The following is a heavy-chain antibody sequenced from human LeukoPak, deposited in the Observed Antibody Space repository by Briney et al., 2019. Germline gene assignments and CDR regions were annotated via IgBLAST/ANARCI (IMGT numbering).Heavy chain of an antibody. CDR2: IKHDGSEK. CDR3: ATDRGWRTSGYYLYYFEY. D-gene: IGHD3-3*01. Sequence: GGSLRLSCAASGFIFTNYFMSWVCQAPGKGLEWVASIKHDGSEKYYVDSVRGRFTISRDNTMNSLYLQMSSLRAEDTAVYYCATDRGWRTSGYYLYYFEYWGQGTLVTFSS. V-gene: IGHV3-7*01. J-gene: IGHJ4*02. CDR1: GFIFTNYF.